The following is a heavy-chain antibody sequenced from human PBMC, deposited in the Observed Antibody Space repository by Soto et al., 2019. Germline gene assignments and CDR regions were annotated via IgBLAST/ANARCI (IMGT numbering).Heavy chain of an antibody. CDR1: GGSISSYY. J-gene: IGHJ6*02. V-gene: IGHV4-59*01. D-gene: IGHD3-3*01. CDR3: ARSNYYYDFWSGPPGGHMDV. Sequence: KTSETLSVTCTVSGGSISSYYWSWIRQPPGKGLEWIGYIYYSGSTNYNPSPKSRVTISVDTSKNQFSLKLSSVTAADTAVYYCARSNYYYDFWSGPPGGHMDVWGQGTTVTVSS. CDR2: IYYSGST.